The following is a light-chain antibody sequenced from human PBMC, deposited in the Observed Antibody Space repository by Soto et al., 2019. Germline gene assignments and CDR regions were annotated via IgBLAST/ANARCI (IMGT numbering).Light chain of an antibody. CDR3: QQYYNWPQT. CDR2: AAS. Sequence: EIVMTQSPATLSVSPGERATLSCRASQSVGTNLAWYQQKPGQAPRLLIYAASTRATGIPARFSGSGSGTEFTLTISSLQSEDFAVYYCQQYYNWPQTFGQGTKVEIK. J-gene: IGKJ1*01. V-gene: IGKV3-15*01. CDR1: QSVGTN.